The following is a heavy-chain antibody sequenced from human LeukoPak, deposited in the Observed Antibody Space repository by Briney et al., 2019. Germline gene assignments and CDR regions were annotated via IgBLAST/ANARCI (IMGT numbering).Heavy chain of an antibody. J-gene: IGHJ5*02. CDR1: GYSFTGYY. CDR3: AREVAVFDP. CDR2: INTNTGNP. V-gene: IGHV7-4-1*02. D-gene: IGHD6-19*01. Sequence: ASVKVSCKASGYSFTGYYMHWVRQAPGQGLEWMGWINTNTGNPTYAQGFTGRFVFSLDTSVSTAYLQISSLKAEDTAVYYCAREVAVFDPWGQGTLVTVSS.